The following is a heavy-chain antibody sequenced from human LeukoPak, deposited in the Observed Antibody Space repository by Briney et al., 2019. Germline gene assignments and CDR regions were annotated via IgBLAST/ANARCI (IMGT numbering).Heavy chain of an antibody. J-gene: IGHJ4*02. Sequence: SETLSLTCTVSGGSISSYYWSWIRQPPGKGLEWIGYIYYSGSTNYNPSLKSRVTISVDTSKNRFSLKLNSVTAADTAVYYCARGRDYYDSSSFFDYWGQGALVTVSS. CDR1: GGSISSYY. CDR2: IYYSGST. CDR3: ARGRDYYDSSSFFDY. V-gene: IGHV4-59*01. D-gene: IGHD3-22*01.